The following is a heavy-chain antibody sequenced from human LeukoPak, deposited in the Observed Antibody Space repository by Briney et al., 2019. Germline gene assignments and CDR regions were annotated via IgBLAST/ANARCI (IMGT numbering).Heavy chain of an antibody. D-gene: IGHD4-23*01. J-gene: IGHJ4*02. Sequence: GGSLRLSCAASGFTFSDYYMSWIRQAPGKGLEWVSYISSSGSTIYYADSVKGRLTISRDNAKNSLYLQMNSLRAEDTAVYYCAKGTTVVTTYYFDYWGQGTLVTVSS. CDR1: GFTFSDYY. V-gene: IGHV3-11*01. CDR3: AKGTTVVTTYYFDY. CDR2: ISSSGSTI.